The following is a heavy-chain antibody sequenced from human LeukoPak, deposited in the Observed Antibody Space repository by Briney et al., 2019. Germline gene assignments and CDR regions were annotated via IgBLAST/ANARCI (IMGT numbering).Heavy chain of an antibody. Sequence: GGSLRLSCAASGSTFSSYEMNWVRQAPGKGLEWVSYISSSGNTIYYADSVKGRFTISRDNAKNSLYLQMNSLRAEDTAVYYCARAYYSDYWGQGTLVTVSS. V-gene: IGHV3-48*03. CDR3: ARAYYSDY. J-gene: IGHJ4*02. CDR2: ISSSGNTI. CDR1: GSTFSSYE.